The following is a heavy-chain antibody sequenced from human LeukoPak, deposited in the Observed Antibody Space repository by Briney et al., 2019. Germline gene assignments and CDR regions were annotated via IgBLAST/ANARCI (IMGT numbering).Heavy chain of an antibody. CDR2: IHYNGVST. J-gene: IGHJ4*02. CDR1: GFTLSNYT. V-gene: IGHV3-23*01. Sequence: GGSLRLSCAASGFTLSNYTMSWVRQAPGKGLEWVSSIHYNGVSTYYADSVKGRFTISRDNSKNTLYLQMNSLRVEDTAVYYCAKVIREVDMSHDYWGQGALVTVSS. D-gene: IGHD5-12*01. CDR3: AKVIREVDMSHDY.